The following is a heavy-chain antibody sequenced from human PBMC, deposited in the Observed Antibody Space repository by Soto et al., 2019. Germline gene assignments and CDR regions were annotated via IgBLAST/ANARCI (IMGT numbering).Heavy chain of an antibody. CDR1: GGTFSGHV. CDR2: IMPTLGSA. V-gene: IGHV1-69*10. Sequence: GASAKVSCKAPGGTFSGHVIAWVRQVPGQGLGWMGGIMPTLGSATYAPKFQGIVTISADKSTSTAYMGLSSLRSEDTAVYFCASERSAQYFDYWGQGTLVTVSP. J-gene: IGHJ4*02. CDR3: ASERSAQYFDY. D-gene: IGHD1-26*01.